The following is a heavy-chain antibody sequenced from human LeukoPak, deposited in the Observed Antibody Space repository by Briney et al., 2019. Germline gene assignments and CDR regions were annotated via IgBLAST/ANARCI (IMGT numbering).Heavy chain of an antibody. CDR2: VSAYNGHT. CDR1: GYTFSSYG. J-gene: IGHJ4*02. CDR3: ARDSSGYHYRLFDY. Sequence: RASVKVSCKASGYTFSSYGFSWVRQAPGQGLEWMGWVSAYNGHTNYAQKVQGRVTMTTDTSTSTAYMELRSLRSDDTAVYYCARDSSGYHYRLFDYWGQGTPVTVSS. D-gene: IGHD3-22*01. V-gene: IGHV1-18*01.